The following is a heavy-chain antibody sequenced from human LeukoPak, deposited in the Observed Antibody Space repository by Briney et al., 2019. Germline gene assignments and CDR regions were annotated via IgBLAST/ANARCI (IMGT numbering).Heavy chain of an antibody. V-gene: IGHV4-59*08. CDR3: ARHSGAGAGFVY. CDR2: IYYSGST. J-gene: IGHJ4*02. CDR1: GGSISSYY. D-gene: IGHD6-19*01. Sequence: SETLSLTCTVSGGSISSYYWSWIRQPPGKGLEWIGYIYYSGSTNYNPPLKSRLTISIDTSKNQFSLKLSSVTAADTAVYYCARHSGAGAGFVYWGQGTLVTVSS.